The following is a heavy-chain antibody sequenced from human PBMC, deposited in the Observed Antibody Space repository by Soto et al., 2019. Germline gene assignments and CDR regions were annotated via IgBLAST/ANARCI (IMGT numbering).Heavy chain of an antibody. V-gene: IGHV1-2*02. D-gene: IGHD1-26*01. CDR3: ARDSGRVVGATNDY. J-gene: IGHJ4*02. CDR2: INPNSGGT. CDR1: GYTFTGYY. Sequence: ASVKVSCKASGYTFTGYYMHWVRQAPGQGLEWMGWINPNSGGTNYAQKFQGRVTMTRDTSISTAYMELSRLRSDDTAVYYCARDSGRVVGATNDYGGPGTLVTVSS.